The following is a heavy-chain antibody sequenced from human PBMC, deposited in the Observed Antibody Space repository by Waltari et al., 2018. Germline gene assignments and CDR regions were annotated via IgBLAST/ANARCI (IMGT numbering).Heavy chain of an antibody. D-gene: IGHD3-22*01. CDR3: ARDQDYYDSSGYSIFDY. CDR2: IYTSGST. CDR1: GGSISSYY. Sequence: QVQLQQWGAGLLKPSETLSLTCTVSGGSISSYYWSWIRQPAGKGLEWIGRIYTSGSTNYNPSLKSRVTMSVDTSKNQFSLKLSSVTAADTAVYYCARDQDYYDSSGYSIFDYWGQGTLVTVSS. J-gene: IGHJ4*02. V-gene: IGHV4-59*10.